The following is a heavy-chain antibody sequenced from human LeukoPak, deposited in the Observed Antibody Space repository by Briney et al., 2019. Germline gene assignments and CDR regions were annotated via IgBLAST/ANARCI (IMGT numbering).Heavy chain of an antibody. CDR3: SRQGVWGAFDI. J-gene: IGHJ3*02. D-gene: IGHD3-10*01. CDR2: INPNSGAT. CDR1: GYTFTGYY. Sequence: GASVKVSCKASGYTFTGYYMHWVRQAPGQGLEWMGRINPNSGATNYAQRFQGRVTMTRDTSISTAYMELSRLRSDDTAVYYCSRQGVWGAFDIWGQGTMVTVSS. V-gene: IGHV1-2*06.